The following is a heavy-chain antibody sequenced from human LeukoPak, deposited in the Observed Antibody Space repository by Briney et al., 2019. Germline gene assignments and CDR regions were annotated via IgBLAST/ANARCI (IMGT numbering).Heavy chain of an antibody. Sequence: SETLSLTCTVSGGSISSGSYNWSWIRQPAGKGLEWIGRIYTSGSTNYNPSLKSRATISVDTSKNQFSLKLSSVTAADTAVYYCASGYGDAFDIWGQGTMVTVSS. CDR1: GGSISSGSYN. CDR3: ASGYGDAFDI. V-gene: IGHV4-61*02. CDR2: IYTSGST. D-gene: IGHD3-22*01. J-gene: IGHJ3*02.